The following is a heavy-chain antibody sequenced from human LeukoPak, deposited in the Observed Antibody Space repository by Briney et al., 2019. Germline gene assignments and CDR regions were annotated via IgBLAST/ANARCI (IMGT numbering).Heavy chain of an antibody. CDR3: AIGIQLWLPSLDY. Sequence: ASVTVSCKASGYTFTSYDINWVRQATGQGLEWMGWMNPNSGNTGYAQKFQGRVTMTRNTSISTAYMELSSLRSEDTAVYYCAIGIQLWLPSLDYWGQGTLVTVSS. D-gene: IGHD5-18*01. CDR2: MNPNSGNT. CDR1: GYTFTSYD. J-gene: IGHJ4*02. V-gene: IGHV1-8*01.